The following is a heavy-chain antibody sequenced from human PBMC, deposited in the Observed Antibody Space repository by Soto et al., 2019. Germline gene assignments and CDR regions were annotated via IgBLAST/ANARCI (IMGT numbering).Heavy chain of an antibody. Sequence: QVQLQESGPGLVKPSGILSLTCAVSGVSITSGNWWSWVRQPPGKGLEWIGEISHSGSTNYNPSLKSRVTISIDKSKNQFSLNLSSVTAADTAVYYCARDPSGSYPFDFWGQGTLVTVS. J-gene: IGHJ4*02. CDR2: ISHSGST. V-gene: IGHV4-4*02. CDR3: ARDPSGSYPFDF. D-gene: IGHD1-26*01. CDR1: GVSITSGNW.